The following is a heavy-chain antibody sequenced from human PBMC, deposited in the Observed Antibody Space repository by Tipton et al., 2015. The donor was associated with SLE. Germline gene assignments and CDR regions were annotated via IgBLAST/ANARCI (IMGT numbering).Heavy chain of an antibody. CDR3: TRSMVVTLDAFDI. V-gene: IGHV3-49*04. CDR2: IRSKAYGGTT. J-gene: IGHJ3*02. Sequence: SLRLSCTASGFTFGDYAMSWVRQAPGKGREWVGFIRSKAYGGTTEYAASVKGRFTISRDDSKSIAYLQMNSLKTEDTAVYYCTRSMVVTLDAFDIWGQGTMVTVSS. CDR1: GFTFGDYA. D-gene: IGHD4-23*01.